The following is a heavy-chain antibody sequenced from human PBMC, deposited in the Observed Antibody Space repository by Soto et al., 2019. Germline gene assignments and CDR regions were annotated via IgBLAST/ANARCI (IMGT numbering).Heavy chain of an antibody. CDR1: VGTFSSYA. V-gene: IGHV1-69*01. J-gene: IGHJ4*02. CDR2: IIPIFGTA. Sequence: QVQLVQSGAEVKKPGASVKVSCKASVGTFSSYAISGVRKAAGQGLEWMGGIIPIFGTANYAQKFQGRVTITTDESTSTDYMELSSLRSEDTAVYYCARTRRGQSSSPFDYWGQGTLVTVSS. D-gene: IGHD6-13*01. CDR3: ARTRRGQSSSPFDY.